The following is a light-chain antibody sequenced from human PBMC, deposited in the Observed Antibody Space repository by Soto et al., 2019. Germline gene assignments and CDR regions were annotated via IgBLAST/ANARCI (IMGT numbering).Light chain of an antibody. J-gene: IGKJ1*01. CDR2: GAS. V-gene: IGKV3-20*01. Sequence: EIVLTQSPGTLSLSPGERATLSCRASQSFNSIYLAWYQQKPGQAPRLLIYGASSRATGIPDRFSGSGYGTEFTLTISRLDPEDSAVYYCQQYGNAPWTFGQGTKVDIK. CDR1: QSFNSIY. CDR3: QQYGNAPWT.